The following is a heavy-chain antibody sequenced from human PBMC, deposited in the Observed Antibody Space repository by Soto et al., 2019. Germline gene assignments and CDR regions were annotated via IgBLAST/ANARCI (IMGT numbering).Heavy chain of an antibody. J-gene: IGHJ4*01. CDR2: LNPNSGNT. CDR3: ATSGGGWYLY. V-gene: IGHV1-8*01. Sequence: ASLKVSCKASGYTFTSYDINWVRQATGQGLEWMGWLNPNSGNTGFAQKFQGRVTLTRNTSVNTAYIELSSLRSDDTAIYYCATSGGGWYLYWG. CDR1: GYTFTSYD. D-gene: IGHD6-19*01.